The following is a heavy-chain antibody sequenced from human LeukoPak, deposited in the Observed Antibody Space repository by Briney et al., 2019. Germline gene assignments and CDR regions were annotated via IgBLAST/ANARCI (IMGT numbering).Heavy chain of an antibody. CDR1: GASMNSFTYC. CDR2: VFYSGGT. CDR3: ARGGRGYSYGLDS. Sequence: SETLSLTCTVSGASMNSFTYCWTWIRQHPGKGLEWIGYVFYSGGTYLNPSLKRRLTMSSDTPNNQFSLHLTSVTAADTAVYYCARGGRGYSYGLDSWGQGIPVTVSS. V-gene: IGHV4-31*03. D-gene: IGHD5-18*01. J-gene: IGHJ5*01.